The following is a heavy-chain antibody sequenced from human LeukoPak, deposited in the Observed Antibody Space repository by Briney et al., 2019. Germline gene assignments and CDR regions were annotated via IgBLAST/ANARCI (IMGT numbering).Heavy chain of an antibody. V-gene: IGHV3-21*04. CDR1: GFTFSSYA. CDR3: ARVTYGSGTYGAFDY. CDR2: ISGSSSYT. D-gene: IGHD3-10*01. J-gene: IGHJ4*02. Sequence: PGGSLRLSCAASGFTFSSYAMNWVRQAPGKGLEWVSSISGSSSYTYYADSVKGRFTISRDNSKNTLYLQMNSLRAEDTAVYYCARVTYGSGTYGAFDYWGQGTLVTVSS.